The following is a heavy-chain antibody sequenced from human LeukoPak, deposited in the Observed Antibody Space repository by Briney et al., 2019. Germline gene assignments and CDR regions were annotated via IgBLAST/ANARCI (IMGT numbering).Heavy chain of an antibody. V-gene: IGHV3-23*01. D-gene: IGHD3-22*01. Sequence: GGSLRLSCAASGFTFSSYAMSWVRQAPGKGLEWASAISGSGGSTYYADSVKGRFTISRDNSKNTLYLQMNSLRAEDTAVYYCAKSLIPMIVVVPRNPFDYWGQGTLVTVSS. CDR2: ISGSGGST. CDR3: AKSLIPMIVVVPRNPFDY. CDR1: GFTFSSYA. J-gene: IGHJ4*02.